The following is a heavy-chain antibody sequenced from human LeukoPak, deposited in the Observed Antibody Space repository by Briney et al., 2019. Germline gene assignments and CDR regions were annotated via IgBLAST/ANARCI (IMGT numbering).Heavy chain of an antibody. CDR2: INPNSGGT. J-gene: IGHJ4*02. V-gene: IGHV1-2*02. D-gene: IGHD5-12*01. Sequence: VKVSCKASGYTFTSYGISWVRQAPEQGLEWMGWINPNSGGTNYALKFQGRATMTRDTSISTAFMELSRLTSDDTAVYYCTGGATTPVYWGQGTLVTVSS. CDR1: GYTFTSYG. CDR3: TGGATTPVY.